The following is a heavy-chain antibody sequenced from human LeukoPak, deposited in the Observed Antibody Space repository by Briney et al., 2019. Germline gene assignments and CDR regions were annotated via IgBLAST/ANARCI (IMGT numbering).Heavy chain of an antibody. Sequence: VGSLRLSCAASGFTFSSYGMHWVRQTPGKGLEWVAIIWSDGSNKYYADSVKGRFTISRDNSKNTLYLQMNSLRAEDTAVYYCARGSGSFSGGFDYWGQGPLVTVSS. D-gene: IGHD1-26*01. CDR1: GFTFSSYG. J-gene: IGHJ4*02. CDR2: IWSDGSNK. V-gene: IGHV3-33*08. CDR3: ARGSGSFSGGFDY.